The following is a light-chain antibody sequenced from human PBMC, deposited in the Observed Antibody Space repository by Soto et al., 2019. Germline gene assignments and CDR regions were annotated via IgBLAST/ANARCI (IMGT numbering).Light chain of an antibody. Sequence: DIQMTQSPSSPSASVGDTVTITCRASQSIGKHLNWYQQKPGKAPKFLIYSVSSLQSGVPSRFSGSGSGTDFTLTINSLQPEDFATYYCQQGYSSAITFGQGTRLEIK. CDR1: QSIGKH. V-gene: IGKV1-39*01. J-gene: IGKJ5*01. CDR3: QQGYSSAIT. CDR2: SVS.